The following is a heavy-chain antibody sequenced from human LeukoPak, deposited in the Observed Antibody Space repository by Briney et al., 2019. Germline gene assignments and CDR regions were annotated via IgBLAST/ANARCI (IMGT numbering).Heavy chain of an antibody. J-gene: IGHJ5*02. V-gene: IGHV3-7*01. D-gene: IGHD5-12*01. CDR3: ARDHAAPTIIWDL. Sequence: GGSLRLSCAASGFTFSTYAMSWVRLAPGEGLEWVANIKYDGSQKSYGDSVRGRFTISRDNAKNSLYLIMNSLRADDTAVYYCARDHAAPTIIWDLWGQGTLVTVSS. CDR1: GFTFSTYA. CDR2: IKYDGSQK.